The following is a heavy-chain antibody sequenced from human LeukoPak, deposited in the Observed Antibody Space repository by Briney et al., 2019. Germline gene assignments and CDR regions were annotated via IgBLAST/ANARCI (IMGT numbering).Heavy chain of an antibody. Sequence: PSETLSLTCTVSGGSICSSSYYWGWIRQPPGKGLEWIGSIYYSGSTYYNPSLKSRVTVSIDTSKNQFSLKLSSVTAADTAVYYCARRDSGYDSVDYWGQGTLVTVSS. J-gene: IGHJ4*02. V-gene: IGHV4-39*01. CDR1: GGSICSSSYY. D-gene: IGHD5-12*01. CDR2: IYYSGST. CDR3: ARRDSGYDSVDY.